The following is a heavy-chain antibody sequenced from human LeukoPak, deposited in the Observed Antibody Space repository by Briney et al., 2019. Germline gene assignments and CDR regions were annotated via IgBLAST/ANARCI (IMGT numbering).Heavy chain of an antibody. CDR1: GGSFSGYY. J-gene: IGHJ5*02. CDR3: ARTPGGYPYNWFDP. D-gene: IGHD6-25*01. Sequence: SETLSLTCAVYGGSFSGYYWSWIRQPPGKGLEWIGEINHSGSTNYNPSLKSRVTISVDTSKNQFSLKLSSVTAADTAVYYCARTPGGYPYNWFDPWGQGTLVTVSS. V-gene: IGHV4-34*01. CDR2: INHSGST.